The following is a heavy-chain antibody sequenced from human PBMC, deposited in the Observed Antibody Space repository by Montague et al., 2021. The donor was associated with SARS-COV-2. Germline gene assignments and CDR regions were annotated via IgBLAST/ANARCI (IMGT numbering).Heavy chain of an antibody. D-gene: IGHD6-13*01. CDR2: ISSSGSTL. V-gene: IGHV3-48*03. CDR1: GFTFSSYE. Sequence: SLRLSCAASGFTFSSYELNWVRQAPGKGLEWVSYISSSGSTLYYADSVKGRFTISRDNAKNSLYLQMNSLRAEDTAVYYCASRKFSSSWYYYYGMDVWGQGTTVTVSS. J-gene: IGHJ6*02. CDR3: ASRKFSSSWYYYYGMDV.